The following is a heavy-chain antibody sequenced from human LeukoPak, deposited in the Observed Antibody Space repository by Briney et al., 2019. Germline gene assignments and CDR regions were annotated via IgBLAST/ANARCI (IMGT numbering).Heavy chain of an antibody. CDR1: GFTFSSYS. CDR2: ISSSSSTI. D-gene: IGHD6-19*01. Sequence: PGGSLRLSCAASGFTFSSYSMNWVRQAPGKGLERVSYISSSSSTIYYADSVKGRFTISRDNAKNSLYLQMNSLRDKDTAVYYCARSNPVYSSGWWGYYYGMDVWGQGTTVTVSS. J-gene: IGHJ6*02. CDR3: ARSNPVYSSGWWGYYYGMDV. V-gene: IGHV3-48*02.